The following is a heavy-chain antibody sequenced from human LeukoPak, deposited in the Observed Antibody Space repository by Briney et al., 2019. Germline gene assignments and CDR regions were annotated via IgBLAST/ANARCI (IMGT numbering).Heavy chain of an antibody. CDR3: ARARDASRSWYRDYYYYYYMDV. J-gene: IGHJ6*03. CDR2: IYYSGST. D-gene: IGHD6-13*01. Sequence: SETLSLTCTVSGGSISHYYWSWIRQPPGKGLEWIGYIYYSGSTNYNPSLKSRVTISVDTSKNQFSLKLSSVTAADTAVYYCARARDASRSWYRDYYYYYYMDVWGKGTTVTISS. V-gene: IGHV4-59*08. CDR1: GGSISHYY.